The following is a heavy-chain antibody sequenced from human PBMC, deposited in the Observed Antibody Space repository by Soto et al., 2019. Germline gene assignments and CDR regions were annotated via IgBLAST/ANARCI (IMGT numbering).Heavy chain of an antibody. Sequence: QVQLVQSGAEVKKPGASVKVSCKASGYTFTGYYMHWVRQAPGQGLEWMGWINPNSGGTNYAQKFQGWVTMTRDTSISTAYMELSRLRSDDTAVYYCARDHRPIGLMVYAMDWFDPWGQGTLVTVSS. CDR1: GYTFTGYY. CDR3: ARDHRPIGLMVYAMDWFDP. J-gene: IGHJ5*02. V-gene: IGHV1-2*04. CDR2: INPNSGGT. D-gene: IGHD2-8*01.